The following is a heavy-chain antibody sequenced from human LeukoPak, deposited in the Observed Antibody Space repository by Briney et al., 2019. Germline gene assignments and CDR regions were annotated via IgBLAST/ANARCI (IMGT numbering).Heavy chain of an antibody. CDR2: INSSGSTI. CDR1: GFTFSDYY. V-gene: IGHV3-11*01. J-gene: IGHJ5*02. CDR3: ARDRSQCNDILSGINWFDP. D-gene: IGHD3-9*01. Sequence: PGGSLRLSCAASGFTFSDYYMSWIRQAPGKGLEWVSYINSSGSTIYYADSVKGRFTISRDNAKNSLYLQMNSLRAEDTAAYYTARDRSQCNDILSGINWFDPWGQGTLVTVSS.